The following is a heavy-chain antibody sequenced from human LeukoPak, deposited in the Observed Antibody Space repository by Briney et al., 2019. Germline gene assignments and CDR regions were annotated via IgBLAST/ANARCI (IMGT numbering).Heavy chain of an antibody. V-gene: IGHV1-2*06. CDR3: ARESRAVEVDY. CDR2: INPNSGGT. CDR1: GYTFTGYY. J-gene: IGHJ4*02. D-gene: IGHD4-23*01. Sequence: ASVKVSCKASGYTFTGYYMHWARQAPGQGLEWMGRINPNSGGTNYAQKFQGRVTMTRDTSISTAYMELSRLRSDDTSVYYCARESRAVEVDYWGQGTLVTVSS.